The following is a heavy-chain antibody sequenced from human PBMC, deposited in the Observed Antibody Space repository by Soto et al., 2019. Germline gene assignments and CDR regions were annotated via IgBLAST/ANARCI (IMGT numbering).Heavy chain of an antibody. D-gene: IGHD5-18*01. CDR3: ANNPIQLWFTFDY. CDR2: ISYDGSNK. Sequence: GGSLRLSCAASGFTFSSYGMHWVRQAPGKGLEWVAVISYDGSNKYYADSVKGRFTISRDNSKNTLYLQMNSLRAEDTAVYYCANNPIQLWFTFDYWGQGTLVTVSS. CDR1: GFTFSSYG. V-gene: IGHV3-30*18. J-gene: IGHJ4*02.